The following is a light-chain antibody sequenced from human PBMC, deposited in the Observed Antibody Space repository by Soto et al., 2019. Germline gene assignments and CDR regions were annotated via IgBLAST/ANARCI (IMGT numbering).Light chain of an antibody. V-gene: IGKV1-33*01. CDR2: DAS. CDR1: QGIRNY. CDR3: QQYDSLPRT. Sequence: DIHMTQSPSSLSAPVGDRVTITCRASQGIRNYLNWFHQKPGKAPKPLIYDASNLGTGVPSRFSGSASGTDFTLTISSLQPEDIGTFYCQQYDSLPRTFGGGTKVDIK. J-gene: IGKJ4*01.